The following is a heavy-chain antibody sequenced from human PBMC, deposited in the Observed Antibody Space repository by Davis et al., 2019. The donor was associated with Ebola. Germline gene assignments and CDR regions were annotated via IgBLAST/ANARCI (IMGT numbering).Heavy chain of an antibody. CDR1: GGSISSYY. V-gene: IGHV4-59*12. D-gene: IGHD5-24*01. CDR3: ARGGRWLTWGT. Sequence: SETLSLTCTVSGGSISSYYWSWIRQPPGKGLEWIGYIYYSGSTNYNPSLKGRVTISVDTSKNQFSLKLSSVTAADTAVYYCARGGRWLTWGTWGQGTLVTVSS. CDR2: IYYSGST. J-gene: IGHJ5*02.